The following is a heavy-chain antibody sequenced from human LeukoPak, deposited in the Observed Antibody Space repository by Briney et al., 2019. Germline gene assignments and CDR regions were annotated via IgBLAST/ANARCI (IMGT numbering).Heavy chain of an antibody. CDR3: ARAVTMVRGVIVFYYYYYMDV. CDR2: IKQDGSEK. V-gene: IGHV3-7*01. CDR1: GFTFSSYW. J-gene: IGHJ6*03. Sequence: PGGSLRLSCAASGFTFSSYWMSWVRQAPGKGLEWVANIKQDGSEKYYVDSVKGRFTISRDNAKNSLYLQMNSLRAEDTAVYYCARAVTMVRGVIVFYYYYYMDVWGKGTTVTISS. D-gene: IGHD3-10*01.